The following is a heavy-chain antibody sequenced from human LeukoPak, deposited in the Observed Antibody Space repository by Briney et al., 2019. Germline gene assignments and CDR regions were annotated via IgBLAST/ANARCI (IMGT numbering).Heavy chain of an antibody. CDR2: TYYRSKWSK. J-gene: IGHJ4*02. V-gene: IGHV6-1*01. CDR3: ARSHDTDLRV. D-gene: IGHD5-18*01. CDR1: GDSVSSNSAS. Sequence: SQTLSLTCAISGDSVSSNSASWNWIRQSPSRGLEWLGRTYYRSKWSKDYAVSVKSRITINPDTSNNQLSLQLNSVTPEDTAVYYCARSHDTDLRVWGQGSLVTVSS.